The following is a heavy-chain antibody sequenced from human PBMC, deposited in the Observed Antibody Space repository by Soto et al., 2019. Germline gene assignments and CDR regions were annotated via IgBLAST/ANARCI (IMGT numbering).Heavy chain of an antibody. D-gene: IGHD3-10*01. CDR3: ATYYFGSGSYYRFDN. CDR1: GYAFSFG. Sequence: ASVKVSCKASGYAFSFGFSWVRQAPGQGLKWMGWISASDGSTNSAQKFRGRISLTTDTSTNTAYLDLLSLTSDDTAVYFCATYYFGSGSYYRFDNWGQGTLVTV. CDR2: ISASDGST. J-gene: IGHJ4*02. V-gene: IGHV1-18*01.